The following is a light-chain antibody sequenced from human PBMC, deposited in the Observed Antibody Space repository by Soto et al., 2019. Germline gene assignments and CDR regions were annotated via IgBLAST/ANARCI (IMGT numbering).Light chain of an antibody. CDR2: EVS. CDR3: MQSTQLPPT. V-gene: IGKV2D-29*02. CDR1: QSLLHITGETF. J-gene: IGKJ5*01. Sequence: DVVMAQSPLSLPVPPGQPASISCKSSQSLLHITGETFLFWYLQKPGQSPQLLIYEVSTRVSGVPDRFSGSGSGTDFTLEISRVETDDVGIYYCMQSTQLPPTFGQGTRLEI.